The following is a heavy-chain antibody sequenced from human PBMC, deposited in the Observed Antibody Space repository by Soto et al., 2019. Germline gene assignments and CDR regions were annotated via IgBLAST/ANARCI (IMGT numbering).Heavy chain of an antibody. J-gene: IGHJ4*02. CDR1: GYTFTSYA. CDR3: ARDQYYYGSGSYSAFDY. CDR2: INAGNGNT. V-gene: IGHV1-3*01. D-gene: IGHD3-10*01. Sequence: ASVKVSCKASGYTFTSYAMHWVRQAPGQRLEWMGWINAGNGNTKYSQKFQGRVTITRDTSASTAYMELSSLRSEDTAVYYCARDQYYYGSGSYSAFDYWGQGTLVTVSS.